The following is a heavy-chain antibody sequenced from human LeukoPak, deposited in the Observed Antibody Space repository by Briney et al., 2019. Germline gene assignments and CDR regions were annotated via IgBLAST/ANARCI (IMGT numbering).Heavy chain of an antibody. D-gene: IGHD2-2*01. V-gene: IGHV3-64*01. CDR2: IDSIGDGT. J-gene: IGHJ4*02. Sequence: GGFLRLSCAASGFTFNTYAMQWVRHAPGKGLEYVSGIDSIGDGTYYANSVKGRFSISRDNSKNTVYLQMDSLKVEDTAVYYCARADCASSSCYTVAYWGQGTLVTVSS. CDR3: ARADCASSSCYTVAY. CDR1: GFTFNTYA.